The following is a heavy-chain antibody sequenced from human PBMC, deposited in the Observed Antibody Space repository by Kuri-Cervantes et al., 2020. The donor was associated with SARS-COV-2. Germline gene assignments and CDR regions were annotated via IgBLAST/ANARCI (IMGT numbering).Heavy chain of an antibody. V-gene: IGHV3-73*01. Sequence: GGSLRLSCEVSGFLFSASTIHWVRQASGKGLEWVGRVRGAANNYATAYAASVKGRFTISRDDSKNMAYLQMNSLKTEETAVYYCTTLIDYWGQGTLVTVSS. J-gene: IGHJ4*02. CDR2: VRGAANNYAT. CDR1: GFLFSAST. CDR3: TTLIDY.